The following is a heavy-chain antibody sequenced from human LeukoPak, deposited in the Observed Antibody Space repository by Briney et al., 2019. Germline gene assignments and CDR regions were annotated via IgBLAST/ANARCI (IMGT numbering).Heavy chain of an antibody. CDR2: IKQDGSEK. D-gene: IGHD5-24*01. J-gene: IGHJ4*02. CDR3: AKLSDY. V-gene: IGHV3-7*03. Sequence: GGFLRLSCAASGLTFSSYWMGWVRQAPGKGLEWVANIKQDGSEKYYVDSVKGRFTISRDNAKNSLYLQMNSQRAEDTAVYYCAKLSDYWGQGTLVTVSS. CDR1: GLTFSSYW.